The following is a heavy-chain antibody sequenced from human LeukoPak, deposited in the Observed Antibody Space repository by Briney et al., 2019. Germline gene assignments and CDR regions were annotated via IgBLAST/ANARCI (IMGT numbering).Heavy chain of an antibody. CDR1: GFIFSSHW. CDR2: INQDGRQR. Sequence: GSLKLSCSDSGFIFSSHWMSWVRQAPGKGLEWVANINQDGRQRYYVDSVKGRFPISRDNAKSSFYLQMDSLRADDTAVYYCARGRFIPDTTTYYFDYWGQGTLVTVSS. J-gene: IGHJ4*02. V-gene: IGHV3-7*03. D-gene: IGHD3-16*01. CDR3: ARGRFIPDTTTYYFDY.